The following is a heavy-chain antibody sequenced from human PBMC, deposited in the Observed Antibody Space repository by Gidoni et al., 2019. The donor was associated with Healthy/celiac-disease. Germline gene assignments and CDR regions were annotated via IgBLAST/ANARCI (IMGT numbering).Heavy chain of an antibody. CDR2: INHSGST. CDR3: ARVEKKYYYATAGYFDY. V-gene: IGHV4-34*01. J-gene: IGHJ4*02. Sequence: QVQLQQWGAGLLKPSETLSLTCAVYGGSFSGYYWSWIRPPPGKGREWIGEINHSGSTNYNPSLKSRVTISVDTSKNQFSLKLSSVTAADTAVYYCARVEKKYYYATAGYFDYWGQGTLVTVSS. D-gene: IGHD3-10*01. CDR1: GGSFSGYY.